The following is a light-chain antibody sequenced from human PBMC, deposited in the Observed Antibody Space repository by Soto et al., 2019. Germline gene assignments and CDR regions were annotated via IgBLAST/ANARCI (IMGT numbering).Light chain of an antibody. J-gene: IGKJ3*01. V-gene: IGKV1-5*03. CDR1: QTIGSW. Sequence: DIQMTQSPSTLSASVGDSVIITCRASQTIGSWLAWYQQKPGKVPKLLIHKASSLESGVSSRFSGSGSGTEFTLTIRSLQPDDCATYYCQQYSSLSAFGPGTKVDIK. CDR3: QQYSSLSA. CDR2: KAS.